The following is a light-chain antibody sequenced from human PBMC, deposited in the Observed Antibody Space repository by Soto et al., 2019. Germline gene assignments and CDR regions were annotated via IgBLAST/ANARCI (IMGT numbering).Light chain of an antibody. J-gene: IGLJ1*01. CDR2: DVS. V-gene: IGLV2-14*03. Sequence: QCVLTQPASVSGSPGQSIAISWTGTSSDVGGYNYVSWYQQHPGKAPKLMIYDVSNRPSGVSNRFSGSKSGNTASLTISGLQAEDEADYYCCSYTTSSTYVFGTGTKLTVL. CDR1: SSDVGGYNY. CDR3: CSYTTSSTYV.